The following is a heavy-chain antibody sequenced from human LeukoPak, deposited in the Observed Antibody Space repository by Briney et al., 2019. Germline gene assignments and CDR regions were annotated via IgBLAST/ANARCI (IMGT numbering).Heavy chain of an antibody. D-gene: IGHD3-10*01. CDR3: ARIAGGSGSFPFDY. Sequence: SETLSLTCTVSGGSISSYYWSWIRQPPGEGLEWIGYIYYSGSTYYNPSLKSRVTISVDTSKNQFSLKLSSVTAADTAMYYCARIAGGSGSFPFDYWGQGTLVTVSS. V-gene: IGHV4-59*12. CDR1: GGSISSYY. J-gene: IGHJ4*02. CDR2: IYYSGST.